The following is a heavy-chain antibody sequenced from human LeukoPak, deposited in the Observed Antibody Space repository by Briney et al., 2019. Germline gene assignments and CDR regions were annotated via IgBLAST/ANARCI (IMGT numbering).Heavy chain of an antibody. CDR2: IIPIFGTA. CDR1: VGTFSIYA. J-gene: IGHJ3*02. Sequence: GASVTVSFKSSVGTFSIYAISWVRQAPGQGLEWMGRIIPIFGTANYSKKFQGRVTITADKSTSTAYMELSSLRSEHTAVYSCAAGMIVVASDAFDIWGQGTMVTVSS. CDR3: AAGMIVVASDAFDI. D-gene: IGHD3-22*01. V-gene: IGHV1-69*06.